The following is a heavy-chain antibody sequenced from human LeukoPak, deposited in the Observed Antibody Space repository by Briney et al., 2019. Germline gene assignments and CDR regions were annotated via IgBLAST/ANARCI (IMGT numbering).Heavy chain of an antibody. CDR3: ARHRVVQVQQRHYYYGLDV. V-gene: IGHV4-59*11. CDR1: GGSISGHY. D-gene: IGHD1/OR15-1a*01. CDR2: IHYSGRP. Sequence: PSETLSLTCTVSGGSISGHYWTWIRQPPGKGLEWIGQIHYSGRPDYNPSLKSRVTISVDTSKNQLSLKVTSVTGADTAIYYCARHRVVQVQQRHYYYGLDVRGPGTTVTVSS. J-gene: IGHJ6*02.